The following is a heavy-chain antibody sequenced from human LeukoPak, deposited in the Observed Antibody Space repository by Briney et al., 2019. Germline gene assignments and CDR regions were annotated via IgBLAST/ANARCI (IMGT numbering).Heavy chain of an antibody. CDR1: GFTFSSHW. CDR3: ARGYCSGGSCSKYDY. D-gene: IGHD2-15*01. J-gene: IGHJ4*02. V-gene: IGHV3-7*01. Sequence: GGSLRLSCAASGFTFSSHWMSWVRQAPGKGLEWVAKIKQDGSEKYYVDSVKGRLIISRDNAKSSLYLQMNSLRAEDTAVYYCARGYCSGGSCSKYDYWGQGTLVTVSS. CDR2: IKQDGSEK.